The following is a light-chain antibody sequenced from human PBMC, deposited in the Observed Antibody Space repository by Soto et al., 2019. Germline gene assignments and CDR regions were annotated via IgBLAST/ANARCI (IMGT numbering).Light chain of an antibody. Sequence: EIVVTQSPGTLSLSPGGRATLSCRASQSVSSSYLAWYQQKPGQAPRLLIYGASSRATGIPDRFSGSGSGTDFTSTISRLEPEDFAVYYCQQYGSSPSTFGQGTKVEIK. CDR2: GAS. V-gene: IGKV3-20*01. CDR1: QSVSSSY. J-gene: IGKJ1*01. CDR3: QQYGSSPST.